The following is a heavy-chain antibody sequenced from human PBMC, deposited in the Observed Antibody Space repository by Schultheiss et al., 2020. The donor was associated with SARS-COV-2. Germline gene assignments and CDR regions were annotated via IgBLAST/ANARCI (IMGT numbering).Heavy chain of an antibody. D-gene: IGHD2-2*01. CDR3: ARAYRYCSSTSCYCDY. CDR2: ISSSSTYI. Sequence: GESLKISCAASGFTFSGSAMHWVRQAPGKGLEWVSSISSSSTYIYYADSVKGRFTISRDNAKNSLYLQMNSLRAEDTAVYYCARAYRYCSSTSCYCDYWGQGTLVTVSS. J-gene: IGHJ4*02. CDR1: GFTFSGSA. V-gene: IGHV3-21*01.